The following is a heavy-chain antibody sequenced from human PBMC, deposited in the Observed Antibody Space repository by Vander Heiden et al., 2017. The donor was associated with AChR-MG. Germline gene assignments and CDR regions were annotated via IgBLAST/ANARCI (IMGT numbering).Heavy chain of an antibody. V-gene: IGHV1-58*02. D-gene: IGHD6-6*01. CDR3: AAGQGSSPGYYYYYYGMDV. J-gene: IGHJ6*02. CDR2: IVVGSGNT. CDR1: GFTFTRSA. Sequence: QMQLVQSGPEVKKPGTSVKVSRKASGFTFTRSAMQWVRQARGQRLEWIGWIVVGSGNTNYAQKFQERVTITRDMSTSTAYMELSSLRSEDTAVYYCAAGQGSSPGYYYYYYGMDVWGQGTTVTVSS.